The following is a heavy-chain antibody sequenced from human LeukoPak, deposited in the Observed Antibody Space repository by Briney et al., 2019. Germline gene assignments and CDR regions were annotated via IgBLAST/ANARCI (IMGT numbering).Heavy chain of an antibody. Sequence: GGSLRLSCAASGFTFSSFGMSWVRQAPGKGLEWVSSISSSSSYIYYADSVKGRFTISRDNAKNSLYLQMNSLRAEDTAVYYCARVSYGSGDYWGQGTLVTVSS. CDR1: GFTFSSFG. CDR3: ARVSYGSGDY. CDR2: ISSSSSYI. D-gene: IGHD3-10*01. J-gene: IGHJ4*02. V-gene: IGHV3-21*01.